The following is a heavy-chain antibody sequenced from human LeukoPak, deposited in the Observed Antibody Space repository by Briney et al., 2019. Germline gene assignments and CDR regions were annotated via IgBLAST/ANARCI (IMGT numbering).Heavy chain of an antibody. J-gene: IGHJ4*02. Sequence: PGGSLRLSCAASGFTFSNAWMSWVRQAPGKGLEWVANIKQDGSEKYYVDSVKGRFTISRDNAKNSLYLQMNSLRAEDTAVYYCARGAQGYWGQGTLVTVSS. CDR3: ARGAQGY. CDR1: GFTFSNAW. V-gene: IGHV3-7*01. CDR2: IKQDGSEK.